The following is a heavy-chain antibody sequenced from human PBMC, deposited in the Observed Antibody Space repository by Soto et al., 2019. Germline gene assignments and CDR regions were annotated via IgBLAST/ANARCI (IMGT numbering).Heavy chain of an antibody. V-gene: IGHV3-30*03. CDR3: AREVWDAFEM. Sequence: QAQLVESWGGMVQPGRSLRLSCAASRIIRSNYGMHWVRQAPGKGLELVGVISHDGSNSSYVDSAKGRFTVSRDDPKNTLHLQMDSLRAEDTAVYYCAREVWDAFEMWGQGTMVTVSS. CDR1: RIIRSNYG. CDR2: ISHDGSNS. J-gene: IGHJ3*02.